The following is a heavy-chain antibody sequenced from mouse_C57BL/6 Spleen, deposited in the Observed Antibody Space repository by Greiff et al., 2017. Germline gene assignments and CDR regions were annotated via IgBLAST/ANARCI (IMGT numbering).Heavy chain of an antibody. V-gene: IGHV1-15*01. CDR1: GYTFTDYE. J-gene: IGHJ3*01. CDR3: TRRGLAWFAY. Sequence: QVQLKESGAELVRPGASVTLSCKASGYTFTDYEMHWVKQTPVHGLEWIGAIDPETGGTAYNQKFKGKAILTADKSSSTAYMELRSLTSEDSAVYYGTRRGLAWFAYWGQGTLGTVSA. D-gene: IGHD3-3*01. CDR2: IDPETGGT.